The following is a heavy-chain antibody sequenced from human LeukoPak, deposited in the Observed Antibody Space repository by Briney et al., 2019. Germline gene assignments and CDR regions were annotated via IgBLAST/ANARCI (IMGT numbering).Heavy chain of an antibody. CDR2: IIPIFGTA. V-gene: IGHV1-69*13. CDR1: GGTFSSYA. J-gene: IGHJ5*02. CDR3: AIVVVVAAEYNWFDP. D-gene: IGHD2-15*01. Sequence: SVKVSCKASGGTFSSYAISWVRQAPGQGLEWMGGIIPIFGTANYAQKFQGRVTITADESTSTAYMELSSLRSEDTAVYYCAIVVVVAAEYNWFDPWGQGTLVTVSS.